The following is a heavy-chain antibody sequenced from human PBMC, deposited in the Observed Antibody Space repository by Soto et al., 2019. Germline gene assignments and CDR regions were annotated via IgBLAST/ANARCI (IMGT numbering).Heavy chain of an antibody. CDR1: GFTFSGYA. Sequence: GGSLRLSCAASGFTFSGYAISWVRQAPGKGLEWVSAISNGGGNTYYADSVKGRFTISRDNSKNTLYLQMNSLRAEDTAVYYCAPEGVRVVTYDYWGQGTLVTVSS. CDR3: APEGVRVVTYDY. D-gene: IGHD3-3*01. V-gene: IGHV3-23*01. J-gene: IGHJ4*02. CDR2: ISNGGGNT.